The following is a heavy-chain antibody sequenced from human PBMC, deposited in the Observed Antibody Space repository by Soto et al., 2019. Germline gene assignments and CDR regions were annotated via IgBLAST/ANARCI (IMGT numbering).Heavy chain of an antibody. V-gene: IGHV1-18*01. CDR2: ISAYNGNT. CDR3: ARGGRGYCSGGSCYSVPWFDP. CDR1: GYTFTSYG. Sequence: ASVKVSCKASGYTFTSYGISWVRQAPGQGLEWMGWISAYNGNTNYAQKLQGRVTMTTDTSTSTAYMELRSLRSDDTAVYYCARGGRGYCSGGSCYSVPWFDPWGQGTLVTVSS. D-gene: IGHD2-15*01. J-gene: IGHJ5*02.